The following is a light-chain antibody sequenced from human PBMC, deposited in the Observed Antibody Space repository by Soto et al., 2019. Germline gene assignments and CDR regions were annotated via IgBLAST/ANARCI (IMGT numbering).Light chain of an antibody. CDR3: NSYTSSSTWV. Sequence: QSALTQPASVSGSPGQSITISCTGTSSDVGGYKYVPWYQQHPGKAPKLMIYEVSDRPSGVSNRFSGSKSGNTASLTISGLQAEDEADYYCNSYTSSSTWVFGGGTKVTVL. CDR1: SSDVGGYKY. V-gene: IGLV2-14*01. J-gene: IGLJ3*02. CDR2: EVS.